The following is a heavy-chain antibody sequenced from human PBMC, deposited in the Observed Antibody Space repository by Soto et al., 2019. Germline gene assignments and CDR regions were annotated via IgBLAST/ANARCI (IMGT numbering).Heavy chain of an antibody. D-gene: IGHD3-22*01. Sequence: PGASLRISCAASGFTDSSNYLTWVRQAPGKGLKWVSVLYPDGRAYYEDSVKGRFTISTDNSQNSVYLQMITLRAEDTAVYYCARGLGRDLHDNRGNFHPDFWGQGTLVNVSS. V-gene: IGHV3-53*01. CDR1: GFTDSSNY. J-gene: IGHJ4*02. CDR3: ARGLGRDLHDNRGNFHPDF. CDR2: LYPDGRA.